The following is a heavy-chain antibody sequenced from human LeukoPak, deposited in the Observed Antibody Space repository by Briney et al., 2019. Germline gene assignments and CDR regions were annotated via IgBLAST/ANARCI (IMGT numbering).Heavy chain of an antibody. CDR2: IYYSGST. D-gene: IGHD5-24*01. CDR1: GGSISSSSYY. CDR3: ARDSIEGQILN. V-gene: IGHV4-39*02. J-gene: IGHJ4*02. Sequence: SETLSLTCTVSGGSISSSSYYWGWIRQPPGKGLEWIGSIYYSGSTYYNPSLKSRVTISVDTSKNQFSLKLSSVTAADTAVYYCARDSIEGQILNWGQGTLVTVSS.